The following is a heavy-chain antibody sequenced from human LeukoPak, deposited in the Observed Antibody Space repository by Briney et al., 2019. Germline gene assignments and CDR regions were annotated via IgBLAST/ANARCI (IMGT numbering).Heavy chain of an antibody. CDR1: GFTFSIHA. CDR2: ISGSGGST. D-gene: IGHD1-1*01. V-gene: IGHV3-23*01. Sequence: QSGGSLRLSCAASGFTFSIHAMTWVRQAPGKGLEWVSAISGSGGSTYYADSVKGRFTISRDNSKNTLYLQMNSLRAEDTAVYYCAKSITRHAFDIWGQGTMVTVSS. CDR3: AKSITRHAFDI. J-gene: IGHJ3*02.